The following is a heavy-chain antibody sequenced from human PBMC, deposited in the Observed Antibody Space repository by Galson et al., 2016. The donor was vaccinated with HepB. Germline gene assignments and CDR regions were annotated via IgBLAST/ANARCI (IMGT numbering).Heavy chain of an antibody. J-gene: IGHJ4*02. CDR1: GFTLSSYG. D-gene: IGHD3-10*01. V-gene: IGHV4-39*01. CDR2: AYSSGST. CDR3: ARHMSVRACFDY. Sequence: LRLSCAASGFTLSSYGMHWIRQSPGQGLEWIGTAYSSGSTYFNPSLKGRATISVDATKNQFSLKLSSVTAADSAVYFCARHMSVRACFDYWGRGTLVTVSS.